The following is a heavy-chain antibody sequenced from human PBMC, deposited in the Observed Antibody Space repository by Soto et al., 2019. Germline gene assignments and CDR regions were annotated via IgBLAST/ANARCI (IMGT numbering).Heavy chain of an antibody. V-gene: IGHV4-59*08. Sequence: SETLSLTCTVSGGSVSSYYWSWIRQPPGKGLEYIGYIYYSGNTNYNPSLKSRVTMSLDTSKNQFSLKLSSVTAADTAVYYCARLGGSAYYFDYWGQGALVTVSS. D-gene: IGHD3-22*01. J-gene: IGHJ4*02. CDR3: ARLGGSAYYFDY. CDR2: IYYSGNT. CDR1: GGSVSSYY.